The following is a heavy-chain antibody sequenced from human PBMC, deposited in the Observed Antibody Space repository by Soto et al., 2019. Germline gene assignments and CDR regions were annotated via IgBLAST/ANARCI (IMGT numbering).Heavy chain of an antibody. J-gene: IGHJ6*02. CDR1: GFSFSRYA. V-gene: IGHV3-30-3*01. CDR3: ARAALWFGESAVTYYYYAMDV. D-gene: IGHD3-10*01. Sequence: QVQLEESGGGVVQPGRSRRLSCAGSGFSFSRYAMDWVRQAPGKGLEWVAVISFDGSDTYYADSVRGRFTVSRDNSKNTLYLQMNTLRPEDTAVYYCARAALWFGESAVTYYYYAMDVWGQGTTVTVSS. CDR2: ISFDGSDT.